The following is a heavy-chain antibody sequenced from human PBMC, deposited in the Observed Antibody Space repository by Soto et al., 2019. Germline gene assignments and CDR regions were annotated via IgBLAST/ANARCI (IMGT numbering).Heavy chain of an antibody. D-gene: IGHD1-26*01. J-gene: IGHJ3*02. V-gene: IGHV3-23*01. CDR2: ISGSGGGT. Sequence: GGSLRLSCAASGFTFSSYAMSWVRQAPGKGLEWVSAISGSGGGTYYADSVKGRFTISRDNSKNTLYLQMNSLRAEDTAVYYCARREWELLGAFDIWGQGTMVTVSS. CDR1: GFTFSSYA. CDR3: ARREWELLGAFDI.